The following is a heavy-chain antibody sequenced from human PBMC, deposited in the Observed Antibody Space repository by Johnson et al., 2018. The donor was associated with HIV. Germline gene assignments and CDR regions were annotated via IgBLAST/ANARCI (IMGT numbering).Heavy chain of an antibody. J-gene: IGHJ3*02. V-gene: IGHV3-30*04. Sequence: QVQLVESGGGVVQPGRSLRLSCAASGFTFSSYAMHWVRHAPGKGLEWVAVISYDGSNKYYADSVKGRFTISRDNSKNTLYQQMNRLRAEDTAVYYCARDKGIAARWSDAFDIWGQGTMVTVSS. CDR1: GFTFSSYA. CDR3: ARDKGIAARWSDAFDI. D-gene: IGHD6-6*01. CDR2: ISYDGSNK.